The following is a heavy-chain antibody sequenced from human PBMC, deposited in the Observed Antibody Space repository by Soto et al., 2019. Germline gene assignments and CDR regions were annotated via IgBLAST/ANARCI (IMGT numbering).Heavy chain of an antibody. V-gene: IGHV5-10-1*01. CDR1: GYSFAVYW. J-gene: IGHJ4*02. Sequence: GEAVTLSCKGSGYSFAVYWITWVRQKPGKGLEWMGRIDPSDSQTYYSPSFRGHVTISVTKSITTVFLQWSSLRASDTAMYYCARQIYDSDTGPNFQYYFDSWGQGTPVTVSS. D-gene: IGHD3-22*01. CDR3: ARQIYDSDTGPNFQYYFDS. CDR2: IDPSDSQT.